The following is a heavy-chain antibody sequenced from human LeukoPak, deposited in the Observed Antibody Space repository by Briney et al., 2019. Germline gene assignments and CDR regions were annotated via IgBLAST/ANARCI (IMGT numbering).Heavy chain of an antibody. Sequence: PGGSLRLSCAASGFTFSDYYMSWIRQAPGKGLEWVSYISSSGSTIYYADSMKGRFTISRDNAKNSLYLQMNSLRAEDTAVYYCARSPSAKVATRGLYDYWGQGTLVTVSS. CDR3: ARSPSAKVATRGLYDY. J-gene: IGHJ4*02. CDR1: GFTFSDYY. D-gene: IGHD5-12*01. CDR2: ISSSGSTI. V-gene: IGHV3-11*01.